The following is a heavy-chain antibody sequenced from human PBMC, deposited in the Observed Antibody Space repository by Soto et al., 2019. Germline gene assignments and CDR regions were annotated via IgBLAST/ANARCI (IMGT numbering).Heavy chain of an antibody. D-gene: IGHD2-2*01. CDR1: GGSISSGGYY. CDR2: IYYSGST. V-gene: IGHV4-31*03. Sequence: TLSLTCTVSGGSISSGGYYWSWIRQHPGKGLEWIGYIYYSGSTYYNPSLKSRVTISVDTSKNQFSLKLSSVTAADTAVYYCARVRVVVVPQYYFDYWGQGTLVTVSS. CDR3: ARVRVVVVPQYYFDY. J-gene: IGHJ4*02.